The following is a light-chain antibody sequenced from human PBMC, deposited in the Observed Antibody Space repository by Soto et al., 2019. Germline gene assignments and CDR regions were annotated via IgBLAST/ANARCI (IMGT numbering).Light chain of an antibody. CDR3: CSYAGSGAAV. CDR1: SSDAGSYKL. V-gene: IGLV2-23*01. CDR2: EGN. Sequence: QSVLTQPASVSGSPGQSITISCTGTSSDAGSYKLVSWYQQHPGKAPKFIIYEGNNRPSGVSNRFSGSESGDTASLTISGLQAEDEADYYCCSYAGSGAAVFGIGTKLTVL. J-gene: IGLJ1*01.